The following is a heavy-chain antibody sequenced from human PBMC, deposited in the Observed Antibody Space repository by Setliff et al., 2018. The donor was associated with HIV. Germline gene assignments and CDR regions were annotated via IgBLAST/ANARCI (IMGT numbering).Heavy chain of an antibody. Sequence: PSETLSLTCAVSGVSISNSNWWSWVRQPPGKGLEWIGEVSHSGRTYYIPSLKSRVTISVDTSKNQFSLKLNSVTAADTAVYYCARGRAEYVAVAVMGSWFDPWGQGTLVTVSS. J-gene: IGHJ5*02. V-gene: IGHV4-4*02. D-gene: IGHD6-19*01. CDR1: GVSISNSNW. CDR3: ARGRAEYVAVAVMGSWFDP. CDR2: VSHSGRT.